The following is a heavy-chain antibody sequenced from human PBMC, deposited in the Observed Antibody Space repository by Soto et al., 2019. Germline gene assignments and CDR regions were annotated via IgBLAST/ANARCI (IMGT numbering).Heavy chain of an antibody. V-gene: IGHV4-38-2*01. CDR1: GYSISSGYY. CDR3: ARVFAATYDYVWGSYRCYYYYGMDV. CDR2: IYHSGST. D-gene: IGHD3-16*02. Sequence: PSETLSLTCAASGYSISSGYYWGWIRQPPGKGLEWIGSIYHSGSTYYNPSLKSRVTISVDTSKNQFSLKLSSVTAADTAVYYCARVFAATYDYVWGSYRCYYYYGMDVWGQGTTVTVSS. J-gene: IGHJ6*02.